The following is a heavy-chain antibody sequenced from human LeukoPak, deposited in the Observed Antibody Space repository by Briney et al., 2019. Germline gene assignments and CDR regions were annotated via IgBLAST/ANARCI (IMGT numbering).Heavy chain of an antibody. CDR1: GFTFSDYY. J-gene: IGHJ4*02. CDR3: ARVRVPAAITWGLGY. D-gene: IGHD2-2*01. V-gene: IGHV3-11*04. CDR2: ISSSGSTI. Sequence: GGSLRLSCAASGFTFSDYYMSWIRQAPGKGLEWVSYISSSGSTIYYADSVKGRFTISRDNAKNSLYLQMNSLRAEDTAVYYCARVRVPAAITWGLGYWGQGTLVTVSS.